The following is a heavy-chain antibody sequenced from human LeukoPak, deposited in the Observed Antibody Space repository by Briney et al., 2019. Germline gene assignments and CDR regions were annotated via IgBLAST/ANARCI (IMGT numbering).Heavy chain of an antibody. D-gene: IGHD2-15*01. Sequence: SETLSLTCAVSGYSISSGYYWGWIRQPPGKGLEWIGSIYHSGSTYYNPSLTSRVTISEDTSKNQFSLKLSSVTAADTGVYYCARHEDIVVVVAATGYMDVWGKGTTVTVSS. J-gene: IGHJ6*03. CDR2: IYHSGST. CDR1: GYSISSGYY. V-gene: IGHV4-38-2*01. CDR3: ARHEDIVVVVAATGYMDV.